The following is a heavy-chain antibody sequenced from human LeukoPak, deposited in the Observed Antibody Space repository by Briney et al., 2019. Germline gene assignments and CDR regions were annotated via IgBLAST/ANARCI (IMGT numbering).Heavy chain of an antibody. CDR2: INPSGGST. Sequence: ASVKVSCKASGYTFISYYMHWVRQAPGQGLEWMGIINPSGGSTSYAQKFQGRVTMTRDTSTSTVYMELRSLRSEDTAVYYCARDRDDSTGLYYYYYHMDVWGKGTTVTVSS. CDR1: GYTFISYY. J-gene: IGHJ6*03. D-gene: IGHD5-24*01. CDR3: ARDRDDSTGLYYYYYHMDV. V-gene: IGHV1-46*01.